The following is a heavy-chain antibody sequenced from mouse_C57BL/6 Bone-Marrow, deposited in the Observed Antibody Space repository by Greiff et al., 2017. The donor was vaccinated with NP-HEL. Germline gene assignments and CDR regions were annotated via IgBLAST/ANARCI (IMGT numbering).Heavy chain of an antibody. Sequence: EVKLVESGPVLVKPGASVKMSCKASGYTFTDYYMNWVKQSHGKSLEWIGVINPYNGGTSYNQKFKGKATLTVDKSSSTAYLELNSLTSEDSAVYYCARLGWLLPAWFAYWGQGTLVTVSA. CDR1: GYTFTDYY. CDR2: INPYNGGT. J-gene: IGHJ3*01. CDR3: ARLGWLLPAWFAY. V-gene: IGHV1-19*01. D-gene: IGHD2-3*01.